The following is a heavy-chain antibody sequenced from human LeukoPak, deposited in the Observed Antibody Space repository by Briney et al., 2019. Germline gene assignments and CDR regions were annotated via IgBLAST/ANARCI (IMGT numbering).Heavy chain of an antibody. CDR1: GGTFSLYA. Sequence: GASVKVSCKACGGTFSLYAISWVRQAPGRGRGGMGGIIPIFGTANYAQKFQGRVTITADESTSTAYMELSSLRSEDTAVYYCARARRDSSGYSQNYWYFDLWGRGTLVTVSS. D-gene: IGHD3-22*01. J-gene: IGHJ2*01. CDR2: IIPIFGTA. V-gene: IGHV1-69*13. CDR3: ARARRDSSGYSQNYWYFDL.